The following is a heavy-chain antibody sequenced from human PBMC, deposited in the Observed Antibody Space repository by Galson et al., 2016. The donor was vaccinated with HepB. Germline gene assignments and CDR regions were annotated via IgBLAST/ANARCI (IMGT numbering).Heavy chain of an antibody. CDR1: AFTFGDHY. Sequence: SLRLSCAASAFTFGDHYMDWVRQAPGKGLEWIGRIRSKRNKYSTQYAASVKGRFSISRDDSKNSLYLQMNSLKTGDTAMYYCTRVGPPTIDAFDIWGQGKWSPSPQ. V-gene: IGHV3-72*01. D-gene: IGHD1-26*01. J-gene: IGHJ3*02. CDR2: IRSKRNKYST. CDR3: TRVGPPTIDAFDI.